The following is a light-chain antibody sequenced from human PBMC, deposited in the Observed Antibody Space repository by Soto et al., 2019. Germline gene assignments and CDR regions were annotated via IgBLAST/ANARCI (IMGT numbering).Light chain of an antibody. Sequence: AIRMTQSPSSFSASTGDRVTITCRASQDIISYVAWYQQKLGKAPKLLIYGASTLQSGVPSRFSGSGSGTDFTLTISSLQSEDFASYYCLQYYTYSWTFGQGTKVE. CDR1: QDIISY. CDR2: GAS. CDR3: LQYYTYSWT. V-gene: IGKV1-8*01. J-gene: IGKJ1*01.